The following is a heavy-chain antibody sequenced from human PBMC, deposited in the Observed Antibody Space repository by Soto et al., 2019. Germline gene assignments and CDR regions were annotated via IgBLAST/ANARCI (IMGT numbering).Heavy chain of an antibody. CDR2: INHSGST. J-gene: IGHJ4*02. V-gene: IGHV4-34*01. CDR1: GGSFSGYY. D-gene: IGHD3-16*01. Sequence: QVQLQQWGAGLLKPSETLSLTCAVYGGSFSGYYWSWIRQPPGKGLEWIGEINHSGSTNYNPSLKSRVTISVDTSKNHFSLQLSSVAAADTAVYYCGGSYDYACGLDYWGQGTLVTVSS. CDR3: GGSYDYACGLDY.